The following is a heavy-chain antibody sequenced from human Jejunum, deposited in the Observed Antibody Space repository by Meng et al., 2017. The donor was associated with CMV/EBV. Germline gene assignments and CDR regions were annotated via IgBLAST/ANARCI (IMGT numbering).Heavy chain of an antibody. CDR1: GGSVRRGSYY. CDR3: ARNEVAVDY. Sequence: CSVSGGSVRRGSYYWTWIRQPPGKGLAWVGYIYYTGSTNYNPSLKSRVTISADTSKNQFSLKLNSVTAADTAVYYCARNEVAVDYWGQGTLVTVSS. J-gene: IGHJ4*02. V-gene: IGHV4-61*01. CDR2: IYYTGST. D-gene: IGHD1-1*01.